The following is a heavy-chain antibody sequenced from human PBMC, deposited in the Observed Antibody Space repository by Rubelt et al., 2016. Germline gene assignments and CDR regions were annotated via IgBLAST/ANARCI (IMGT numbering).Heavy chain of an antibody. CDR2: ISGSAGMT. D-gene: IGHD1/OR15-1a*01. CDR3: ARTDPPY. J-gene: IGHJ4*02. V-gene: IGHV3-23*01. Sequence: VGSLRLSCAASGFSFNTYAMSWVRQAPGKGLEWVSAISGSAGMTYYSDSVKGRFTISRDNSKNTLYLQMNSLRAEDTAVYYCARTDPPYWGQGTLVTVSS. CDR1: GFSFNTYA.